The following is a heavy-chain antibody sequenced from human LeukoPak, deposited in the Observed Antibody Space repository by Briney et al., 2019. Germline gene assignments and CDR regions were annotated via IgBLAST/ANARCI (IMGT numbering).Heavy chain of an antibody. D-gene: IGHD6-19*01. V-gene: IGHV1-2*02. Sequence: GASVKVSCKASGYTFTGYYIHWVRQAPGQGLEWMGWINSNSGGTNYEQRLQGRVTLTRDTSTSTAYMELSSLTYDDTAVYYCARGWAGFGSGWYDFWGQGTLVTVSS. CDR2: INSNSGGT. J-gene: IGHJ5*01. CDR1: GYTFTGYY. CDR3: ARGWAGFGSGWYDF.